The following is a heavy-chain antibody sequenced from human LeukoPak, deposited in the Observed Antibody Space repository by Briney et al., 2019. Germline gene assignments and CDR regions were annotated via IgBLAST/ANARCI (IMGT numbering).Heavy chain of an antibody. CDR2: ISSSGSTI. CDR3: ARGGGYSYGWGSFDY. CDR1: GFTFSDYY. D-gene: IGHD5-18*01. J-gene: IGHJ4*02. Sequence: PGGSLRLSCAASGFTFSDYYMSWSRQAPGGGLEWVSYISSSGSTIYYADAVKGRFTISRDNAKNSVYLQMNSLRAEDTAVYYCARGGGYSYGWGSFDYWGQGTLVTVSS. V-gene: IGHV3-11*04.